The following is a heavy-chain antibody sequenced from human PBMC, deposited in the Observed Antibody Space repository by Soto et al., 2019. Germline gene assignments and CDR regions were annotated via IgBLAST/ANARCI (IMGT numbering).Heavy chain of an antibody. J-gene: IGHJ4*02. CDR2: ISYDGSTK. Sequence: QVQLVESGGGVVQPGRSLRLSCAASGFTFSSYAMHWVRQAPGKGLEWLAVISYDGSTKYYADSVKGRFTISRDNSKNTRYLQMNSLRPEDTAVYFCASYRSSSNLDYWGQGTLVTVSS. V-gene: IGHV3-30-3*01. D-gene: IGHD6-6*01. CDR3: ASYRSSSNLDY. CDR1: GFTFSSYA.